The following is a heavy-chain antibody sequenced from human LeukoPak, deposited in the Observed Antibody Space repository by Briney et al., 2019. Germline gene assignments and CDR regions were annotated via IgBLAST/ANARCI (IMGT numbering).Heavy chain of an antibody. CDR1: GGSISSSSYY. J-gene: IGHJ5*02. CDR3: ARGPVGFDP. V-gene: IGHV4-39*07. Sequence: SETLSLTCTVSGGSISSSSYYWGWIRQPPGKGLEWIGSIYYSGSTYYNPSLKSRVTTSVDTSKNQFSLKLSSVTAADTAVYYCARGPVGFDPWGQGTLVTVSS. CDR2: IYYSGST.